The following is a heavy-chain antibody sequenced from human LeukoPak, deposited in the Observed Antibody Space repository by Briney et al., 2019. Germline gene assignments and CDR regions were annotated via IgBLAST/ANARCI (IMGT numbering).Heavy chain of an antibody. CDR2: ISAYNGNT. CDR3: AREESVVATGITGDY. Sequence: ASVKVSCKASGYTFTSYGISWVRQAPGQGLEWMGWISAYNGNTNYAQKLQGRVTMTTDTSTNTAYMELRSLRSDDTAVYYCAREESVVATGITGDYWGQGTLVTVSS. D-gene: IGHD5-12*01. CDR1: GYTFTSYG. V-gene: IGHV1-18*01. J-gene: IGHJ4*02.